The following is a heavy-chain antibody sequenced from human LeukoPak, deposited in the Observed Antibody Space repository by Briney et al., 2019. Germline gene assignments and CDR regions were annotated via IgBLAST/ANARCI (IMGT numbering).Heavy chain of an antibody. V-gene: IGHV3-48*03. Sequence: GGSLRLSCAPSGFTFNTFEMNWVRQAPGKGVEWVSYVSGSGNEIRYGDSVKGRFTISRDNSKTTLFLQMNSMRAEDTAVYYCAKEVWSAMYYFDFWGQGTLVTVSS. CDR1: GFTFNTFE. CDR3: AKEVWSAMYYFDF. D-gene: IGHD2-2*01. CDR2: VSGSGNEI. J-gene: IGHJ4*02.